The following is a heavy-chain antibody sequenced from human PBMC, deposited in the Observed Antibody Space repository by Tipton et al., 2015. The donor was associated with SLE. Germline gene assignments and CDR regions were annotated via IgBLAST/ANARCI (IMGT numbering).Heavy chain of an antibody. V-gene: IGHV4-31*09. CDR1: GGSISSGGYY. CDR3: AQAHLWGSYRYASDI. J-gene: IGHJ3*02. Sequence: TLSLTCTVSGGSISSGGYYWTWIRQLPGKGLEWIGYIYYSGNTYYNPSLGSRVTITVDMSKNQFSLRLISVTAADTAVYYCAQAHLWGSYRYASDIWGQGTMVTFSS. CDR2: IYYSGNT. D-gene: IGHD3-16*02.